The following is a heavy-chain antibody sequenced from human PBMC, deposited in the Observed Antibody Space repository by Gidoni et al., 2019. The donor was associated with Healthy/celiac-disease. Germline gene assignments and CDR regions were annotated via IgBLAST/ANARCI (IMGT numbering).Heavy chain of an antibody. CDR3: ARDHSSGVGYFDY. V-gene: IGHV1-69*01. D-gene: IGHD3-22*01. Sequence: QVQLVQSGAEVEKPGHSVQVSCKASGGPFSSYAISWVRQAPGQGLEWLGGIIPIFGTANYAQKFQGRVTITADESTSTAYMELSSLRSEDTAVYYCARDHSSGVGYFDYWGQGTLVTVSS. CDR2: IIPIFGTA. CDR1: GGPFSSYA. J-gene: IGHJ4*02.